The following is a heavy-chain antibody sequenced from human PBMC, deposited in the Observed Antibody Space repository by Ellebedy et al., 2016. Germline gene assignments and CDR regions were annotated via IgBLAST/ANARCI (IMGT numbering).Heavy chain of an antibody. D-gene: IGHD1-1*01. CDR2: IYSGGST. V-gene: IGHV3-53*01. Sequence: GGSLRLSCAASGFTVSSNYMSWVRQAPGKGLEWVSVIYSGGSTYYADSVKGRFTISRDNSKNTLYLQMNSLRAEDTAVYYCAKYGLEPTTYFDYWGQGTLVTVSS. CDR3: AKYGLEPTTYFDY. J-gene: IGHJ4*02. CDR1: GFTVSSNY.